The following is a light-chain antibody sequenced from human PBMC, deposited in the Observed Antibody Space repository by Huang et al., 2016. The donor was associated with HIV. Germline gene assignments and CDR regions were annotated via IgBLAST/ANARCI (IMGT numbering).Light chain of an antibody. CDR2: DAS. CDR1: QSLSSN. J-gene: IGKJ2*01. Sequence: EIVMTQSPATLSVSPGERATLSCRATQSLSSNLAWYQQKPDQAPRLLIYDASTRATGIPARFSGSGSGTEFTLTISTLQSEDFAVYYCQQYNNWPRTFGQGTKLEIK. CDR3: QQYNNWPRT. V-gene: IGKV3-15*01.